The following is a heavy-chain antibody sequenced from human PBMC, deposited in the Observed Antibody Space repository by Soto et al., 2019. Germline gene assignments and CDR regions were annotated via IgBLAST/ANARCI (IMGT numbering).Heavy chain of an antibody. J-gene: IGHJ4*01. CDR3: ARDPRYGSGSSVNHYLES. Sequence: EEQLVASGGGLVQPGGSLRLSCEASGFTLGSYWMSWVRQAPGKGLEWLATIKTDASEKKYVDSVKGRFTMSRDNAKNSLYLQMDSLSAEDTAVYYCARDPRYGSGSSVNHYLESWGHGTLVTVSS. V-gene: IGHV3-7*01. D-gene: IGHD3-10*01. CDR2: IKTDASEK. CDR1: GFTLGSYW.